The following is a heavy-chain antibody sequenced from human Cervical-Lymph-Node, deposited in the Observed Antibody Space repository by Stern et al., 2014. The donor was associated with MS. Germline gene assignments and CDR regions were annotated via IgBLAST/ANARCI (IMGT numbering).Heavy chain of an antibody. J-gene: IGHJ4*02. CDR2: ISAYNGNT. Sequence: VQLVQSGAEVKKPGASVKVSCKASGYTFTSYGISWVRQAPGQGLKWMGWISAYNGNTNYAQKLQGRVTMTTDTSTSTAYMELRSLRSDDTAVYYCARVLPAYGDPVGGDYWGQGTLVTVSS. D-gene: IGHD4-17*01. CDR1: GYTFTSYG. V-gene: IGHV1-18*04. CDR3: ARVLPAYGDPVGGDY.